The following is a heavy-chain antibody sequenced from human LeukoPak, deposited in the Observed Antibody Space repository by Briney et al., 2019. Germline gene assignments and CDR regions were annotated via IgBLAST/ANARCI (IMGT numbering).Heavy chain of an antibody. Sequence: SETLSLTCAVYGGSFRGYYWSWIRQPPGKGLEWIGEINHSGSTNYNSSLKSRVTISVDTSKNQFSLKLSSVTAADTAVYYCAREPLDGYNDYWGQGTLVTVSS. J-gene: IGHJ4*02. V-gene: IGHV4-34*01. CDR3: AREPLDGYNDY. CDR2: INHSGST. D-gene: IGHD5-24*01. CDR1: GGSFRGYY.